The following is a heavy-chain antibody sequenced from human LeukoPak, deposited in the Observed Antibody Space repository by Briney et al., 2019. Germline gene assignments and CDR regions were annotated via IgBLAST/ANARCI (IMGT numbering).Heavy chain of an antibody. V-gene: IGHV1-2*02. CDR1: GYTFTGYY. J-gene: IGHJ3*02. D-gene: IGHD3-9*01. CDR2: INPNSGGT. Sequence: ASVKVSCKASGYTFTGYYMHWVRQAPGQGLEWMGWINPNSGGTNYAQKFQGRVTMTRDTSISTAYMELSRLRSDDTAVYYCARGYYDILTGPVGAFDIWGQGTMVTVSS. CDR3: ARGYYDILTGPVGAFDI.